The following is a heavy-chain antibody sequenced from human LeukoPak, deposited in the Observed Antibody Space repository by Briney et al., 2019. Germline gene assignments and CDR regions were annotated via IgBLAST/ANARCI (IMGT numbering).Heavy chain of an antibody. CDR1: GFTFSSYW. CDR3: VRDAGSRDWFDP. D-gene: IGHD5-24*01. J-gene: IGHJ5*02. Sequence: PGGSLRLSCAASGFTFSSYWMSWVRQAPGKGLEWVANIKQDGSEKYYVDSVKGRFTISRDNAKNSLSLQMNSLRAEDTAVYYCVRDAGSRDWFDPWGQGTLVTVSS. CDR2: IKQDGSEK. V-gene: IGHV3-7*01.